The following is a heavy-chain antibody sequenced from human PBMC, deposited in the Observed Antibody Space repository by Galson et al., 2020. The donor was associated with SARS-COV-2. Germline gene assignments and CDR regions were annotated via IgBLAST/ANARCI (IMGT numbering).Heavy chain of an antibody. V-gene: IGHV4-59*01. J-gene: IGHJ3*02. CDR2: IYYSGST. Sequence: SETLSLTCTVSGGTISSYYWSWIRQPPGKGLEWIGYIYYSGSTNYNPSLKSRVTISVDTSKNQFSLKLSSVTAADTAVYYCARVLKPYCGGDCYELYAFDIWGQGTMVTVSS. CDR1: GGTISSYY. D-gene: IGHD2-21*02. CDR3: ARVLKPYCGGDCYELYAFDI.